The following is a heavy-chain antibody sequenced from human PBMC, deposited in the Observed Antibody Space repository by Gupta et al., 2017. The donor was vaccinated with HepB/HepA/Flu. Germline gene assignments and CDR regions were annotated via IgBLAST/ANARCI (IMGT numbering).Heavy chain of an antibody. Sequence: EVQLVESGGGLVTPGGSLRLSCAASGFTFSGYAMNWVRQAPRKGLEWVSSISSSSRDIDYADSMKGRFTISRDNAKNSLYLQMNSLRADDTAVYYCASGQPRGYTDGQGYFLDSWGQGTLVIVSS. CDR1: GFTFSGYA. V-gene: IGHV3-21*06. J-gene: IGHJ4*02. CDR3: ASGQPRGYTDGQGYFLDS. CDR2: ISSSSRDI. D-gene: IGHD5-18*01.